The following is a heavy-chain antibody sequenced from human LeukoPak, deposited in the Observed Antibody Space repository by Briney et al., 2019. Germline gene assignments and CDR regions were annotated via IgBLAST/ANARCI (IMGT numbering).Heavy chain of an antibody. CDR3: AREGSSWYGEYDY. J-gene: IGHJ4*02. CDR1: GGSISSYY. Sequence: SETLSLTCTVSGGSISSYYWSWIRQPAGKGLEWIGRIYTSGSTNSIPSLKSRDTMSVDTSKNQFSLKLSSVTAADTAVYYCAREGSSWYGEYDYWGQGTLVTVSS. V-gene: IGHV4-4*07. CDR2: IYTSGST. D-gene: IGHD6-13*01.